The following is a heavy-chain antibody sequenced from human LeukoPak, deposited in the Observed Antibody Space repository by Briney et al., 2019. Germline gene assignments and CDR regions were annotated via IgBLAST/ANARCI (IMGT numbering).Heavy chain of an antibody. J-gene: IGHJ6*02. CDR1: GYTFTGYY. CDR2: INPNSGGT. V-gene: IGHV1-2*04. D-gene: IGHD6-19*01. CDR3: ARDLPIAVAGNSYYYGMDV. Sequence: ASVKVSCKASGYTFTGYYMHWVRQAPGQGLEWMGWINPNSGGTNYAQKFQGWVTMTRDTSISTAYMELSRLRSDDTAVYYCARDLPIAVAGNSYYYGMDVWGQGTTVTVSS.